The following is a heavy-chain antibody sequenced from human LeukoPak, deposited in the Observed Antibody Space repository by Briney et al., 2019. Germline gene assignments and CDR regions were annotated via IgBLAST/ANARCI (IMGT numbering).Heavy chain of an antibody. CDR1: GGSISSSSYY. J-gene: IGHJ4*02. CDR2: IYYSGST. Sequence: SETLSLTCTVSGGSISSSSYYWGWIRQPPGKGLEWIGYIYYSGSTNYNPSLKSRVTISVDTSKNQFSLKLSSVTAADTAVYYSAKTRYYYNSRSYGAPYYFDYWGQGTLVTVSS. CDR3: AKTRYYYNSRSYGAPYYFDY. V-gene: IGHV4-61*05. D-gene: IGHD3-10*01.